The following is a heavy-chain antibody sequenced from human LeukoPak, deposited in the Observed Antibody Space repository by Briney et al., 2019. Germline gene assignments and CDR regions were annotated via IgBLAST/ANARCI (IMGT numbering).Heavy chain of an antibody. CDR3: ARAPRLLWFGDSTYNWFDP. J-gene: IGHJ5*02. CDR1: GGSISSGSYS. Sequence: SETLSLTCAVSGGSISSGSYSWSWIRQPPGKGLEWIGYIYYSGRTNHNPSLKSRVTISLDTSKNQFSLKLSSMTAADTAVYYCARAPRLLWFGDSTYNWFDPWGQGTLVTVSS. CDR2: IYYSGRT. D-gene: IGHD3-10*01. V-gene: IGHV4-61*01.